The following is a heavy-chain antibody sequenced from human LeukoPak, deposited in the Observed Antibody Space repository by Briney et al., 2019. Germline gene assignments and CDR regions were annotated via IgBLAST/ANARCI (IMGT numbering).Heavy chain of an antibody. V-gene: IGHV4-59*01. D-gene: IGHD6-13*01. CDR2: IYYSGST. CDR3: ARVRYSSSCYDY. CDR1: GGSISSYY. Sequence: ETLSLTCTVSGGSISSYYWSWIRQPPGKGLEWIGYIYYSGSTNYNPSLKSRVTISVDTSKNQFSLKLSSVTAADTAVYYCARVRYSSSCYDYWGQGTLVTVSS. J-gene: IGHJ4*02.